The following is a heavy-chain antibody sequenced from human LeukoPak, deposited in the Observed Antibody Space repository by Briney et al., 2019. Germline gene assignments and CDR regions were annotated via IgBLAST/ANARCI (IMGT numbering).Heavy chain of an antibody. CDR2: INTNTGNP. Sequence: ASVKVSCKTSRYSFTRHVLHWVRQAPGQGLEWMGWINTNTGNPTYAQGFTGRFVFSLDTSVSTAYLQISSLKAEDTAVYYCARTAVAGNYYYYGMDVWGQGATVTVSS. CDR1: RYSFTRHV. D-gene: IGHD6-19*01. V-gene: IGHV7-4-1*02. CDR3: ARTAVAGNYYYYGMDV. J-gene: IGHJ6*02.